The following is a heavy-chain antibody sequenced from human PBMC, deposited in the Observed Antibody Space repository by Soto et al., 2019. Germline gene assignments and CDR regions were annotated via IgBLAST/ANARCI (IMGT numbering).Heavy chain of an antibody. CDR2: IYPGDSDT. CDR3: ASHYCSSATCSKGGTKSSYYYYGMDV. CDR1: GYNFISYW. V-gene: IGHV5-51*01. Sequence: GESLKISCKGSGYNFISYWIGWVRQMPGKGLEWMGIIYPGDSDTRYSPSSQGQVTISVDKSISTAYLQWSSLKASDTAMYYCASHYCSSATCSKGGTKSSYYYYGMDVWGQGTTVTVSS. D-gene: IGHD2-2*01. J-gene: IGHJ6*02.